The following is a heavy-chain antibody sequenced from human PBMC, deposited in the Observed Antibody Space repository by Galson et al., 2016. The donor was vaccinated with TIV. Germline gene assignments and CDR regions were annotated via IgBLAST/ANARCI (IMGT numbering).Heavy chain of an antibody. V-gene: IGHV1-69*01. D-gene: IGHD1-26*01. CDR2: IIPFFGTA. Sequence: SGGTFSSYAISWVRQAPGQGLEWMGGIIPFFGTANFARKFQGRVTITADASTNTAYLELNSLKSEDTAVYYCASPQSTGSFTAQVAFDIGGQGTTVTVSS. CDR1: GGTFSSYA. J-gene: IGHJ3*02. CDR3: ASPQSTGSFTAQVAFDI.